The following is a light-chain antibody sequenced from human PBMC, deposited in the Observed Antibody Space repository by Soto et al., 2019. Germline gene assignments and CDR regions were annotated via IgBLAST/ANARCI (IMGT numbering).Light chain of an antibody. Sequence: QSVLTQPASVYGFPGHSITISCTGTSSDVGSYNLVSWYQQHPGKAPKLMIYEGSKRPSGVSNRFSGSKSGNTASLTISGLQAEDEADYYCCSYAGSSFYVFGTGTKVTVL. CDR1: SSDVGSYNL. CDR3: CSYAGSSFYV. CDR2: EGS. V-gene: IGLV2-23*01. J-gene: IGLJ1*01.